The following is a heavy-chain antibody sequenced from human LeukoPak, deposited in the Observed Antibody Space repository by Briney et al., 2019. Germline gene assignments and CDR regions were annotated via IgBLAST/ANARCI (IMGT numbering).Heavy chain of an antibody. D-gene: IGHD3-3*01. Sequence: TSETLSLTCTVSGGSISSYYWSWIRQPPGKGLEWIGYMYYSGSTNYNPSLKSRVTISVDTSKNQFSLKLSSVTAADTAVYYCARGSHYDFWSGYYTYFDYWGQGTLVTVSS. CDR3: ARGSHYDFWSGYYTYFDY. CDR2: MYYSGST. V-gene: IGHV4-59*08. J-gene: IGHJ4*02. CDR1: GGSISSYY.